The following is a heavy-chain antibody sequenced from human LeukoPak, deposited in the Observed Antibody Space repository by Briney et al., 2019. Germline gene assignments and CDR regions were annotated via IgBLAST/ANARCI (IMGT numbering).Heavy chain of an antibody. CDR3: AREEYYYDSGLDY. Sequence: PGGSLRLSCAASGITFSTNAMHWVRQAPGKGLEWVAVISYDATNKYYAHSVKGRFAISRDNSKKTLYLQMNSLRAEDTAVYYCAREEYYYDSGLDYWGQGTLVTVAP. J-gene: IGHJ4*02. V-gene: IGHV3-30*17. CDR2: ISYDATNK. CDR1: GITFSTNA. D-gene: IGHD3-22*01.